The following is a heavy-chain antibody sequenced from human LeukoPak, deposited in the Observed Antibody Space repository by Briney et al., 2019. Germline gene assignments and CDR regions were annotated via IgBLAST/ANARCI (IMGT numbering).Heavy chain of an antibody. CDR2: INHSGST. CDR1: GGSFSGYY. D-gene: IGHD2-2*02. V-gene: IGHV4-34*01. CDR3: ARLYYCSSTSCYRRMGITMVRAFDY. J-gene: IGHJ4*02. Sequence: SETLSLTCAVYGGSFSGYYWSWIRQPPGKGLEWIGEINHSGSTNYNPSFESRVTISVDTSTNQFSLKLSSVTAADTAVYYCARLYYCSSTSCYRRMGITMVRAFDYWGQGTLVTVSS.